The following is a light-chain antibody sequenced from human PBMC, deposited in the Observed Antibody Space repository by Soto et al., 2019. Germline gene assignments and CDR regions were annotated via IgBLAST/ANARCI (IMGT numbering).Light chain of an antibody. V-gene: IGKV3-11*01. J-gene: IGKJ1*01. CDR2: DAS. Sequence: EIVLTQSPATLSFFAGARATLSSRASQSVSSYLAWYQQKPGQAPRLLIYDASNRATGIPARFSGSGSGTDFTLTFSSLEPEDFAVYYCQQRSNWLWTFGQGTKVDIK. CDR1: QSVSSY. CDR3: QQRSNWLWT.